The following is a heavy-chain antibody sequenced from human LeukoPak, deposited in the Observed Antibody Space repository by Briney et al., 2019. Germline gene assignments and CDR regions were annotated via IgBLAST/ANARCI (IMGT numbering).Heavy chain of an antibody. CDR1: GCTFSSYT. V-gene: IGHV3-21*01. CDR2: ISSDSCYI. D-gene: IGHD2-15*01. CDR3: ARRKYDCSGGSCYGFAFDL. Sequence: PGGSLRLSCVASGCTFSSYTMNWVRQAPGKGLEWVSAISSDSCYIYYAASVKGRFTVSRDNAKSSLYLQMNGLRAEDTALYYCARRKYDCSGGSCYGFAFDLWGQGTMVTVSS. J-gene: IGHJ3*01.